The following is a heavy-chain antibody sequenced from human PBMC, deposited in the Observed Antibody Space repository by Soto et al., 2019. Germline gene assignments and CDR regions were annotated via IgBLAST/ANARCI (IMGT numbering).Heavy chain of an antibody. CDR2: IYYSGST. Sequence: PSETLSLTCTVSGGSISSGDYYWSWIRQPPGKGLEWIGYIYYSGSTYYNPSLKSRVTISVDTSKNQFSLKLSSVTAADTAVYYCARAFEAILNWFDPWGQGTLVTVSS. CDR3: ARAFEAILNWFDP. D-gene: IGHD1-26*01. J-gene: IGHJ5*02. CDR1: GGSISSGDYY. V-gene: IGHV4-30-4*01.